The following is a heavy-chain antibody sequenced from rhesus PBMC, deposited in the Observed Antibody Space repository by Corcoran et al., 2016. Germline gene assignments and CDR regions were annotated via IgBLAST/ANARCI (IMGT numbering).Heavy chain of an antibody. CDR3: ARDYEDDYGYYYFRYFDY. CDR1: GGSISGGYG. D-gene: IGHD3-9*01. Sequence: QVQLQEAGPGLLKPSETLSLTCAVSGGSISGGYGWGWIRQPPGKGLEGFGSIYSSSGNTYYNPSLKIRATISTDTSKHQFSLKLSSVTAADTAVYYCARDYEDDYGYYYFRYFDYWGQGVLVTVSS. J-gene: IGHJ4*01. CDR2: IYSSSGNT. V-gene: IGHV4S7*01.